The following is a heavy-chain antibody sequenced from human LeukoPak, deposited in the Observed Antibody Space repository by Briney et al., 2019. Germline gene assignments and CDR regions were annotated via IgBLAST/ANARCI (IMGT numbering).Heavy chain of an antibody. CDR1: GYTFTGNY. J-gene: IGHJ5*02. CDR2: INPNSGAT. V-gene: IGHV1-2*02. D-gene: IGHD4-17*01. CDR3: ARGYGDYVAWFDP. Sequence: ASVKVSCKASGYTFTGNYMHWVRQAPGQGLEWMGWINPNSGATKYAQKFQGRVTMTRDTSISTAYMDLNRLTPDDTAVYYCARGYGDYVAWFDPWGQGTLVTVSS.